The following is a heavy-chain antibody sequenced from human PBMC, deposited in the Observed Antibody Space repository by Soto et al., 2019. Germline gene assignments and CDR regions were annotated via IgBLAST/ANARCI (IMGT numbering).Heavy chain of an antibody. CDR1: GGSISSGDYY. Sequence: LSLTCTVSGGSISSGDYYWSWIRQPPGKGLEWIGYIYYSGSTYYNPSLKSRVTISVDTSKNQFSLKLSSVTAADTAVYYCARHGGWFGELSRWFDPWGQGTLVTVSS. CDR3: ARHGGWFGELSRWFDP. CDR2: IYYSGST. D-gene: IGHD3-10*01. V-gene: IGHV4-30-4*01. J-gene: IGHJ5*02.